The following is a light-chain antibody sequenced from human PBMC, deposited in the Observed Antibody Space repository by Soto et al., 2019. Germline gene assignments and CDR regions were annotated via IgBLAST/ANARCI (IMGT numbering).Light chain of an antibody. Sequence: EIVMTQSPGTLSVSPGERATLSCRASQSVSTKLAWYQQKPGQAPRLLIYGASTGATGIPARFSGSGSGTEFTLTIASLQPDDFATYYCQQYETFSGTFGPGTKVDIK. V-gene: IGKV3-15*01. J-gene: IGKJ1*01. CDR1: QSVSTK. CDR2: GAS. CDR3: QQYETFSGT.